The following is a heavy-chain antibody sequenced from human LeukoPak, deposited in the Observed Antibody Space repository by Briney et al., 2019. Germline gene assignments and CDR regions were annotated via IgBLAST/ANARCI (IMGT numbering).Heavy chain of an antibody. CDR3: AREPWYYDILTGSTGVWYFDY. CDR2: ISAYNGNT. Sequence: ASVKVSCKASGYTFTSYGISWVRQAPGQGLEWMGWISAYNGNTNYAQKLQGRVTMTTGTSTSTAYMELRSLRSDDTAVYYCAREPWYYDILTGSTGVWYFDYWGQGTLVTVSS. V-gene: IGHV1-18*01. CDR1: GYTFTSYG. J-gene: IGHJ4*02. D-gene: IGHD3-9*01.